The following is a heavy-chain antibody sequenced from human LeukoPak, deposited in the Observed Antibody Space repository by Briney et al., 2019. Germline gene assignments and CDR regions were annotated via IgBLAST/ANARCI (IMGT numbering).Heavy chain of an antibody. CDR1: GYTFTDYY. D-gene: IGHD5-12*01. Sequence: ASVKVSCKASGYTFTDYYIYWVRQAPGQGLEWMGWINPNSGGTNYAQKFPGRVTMIRDTSISTAYMELSRLRSDDTAVYYCARAGKSGYVLLGFDYWGQGTLVTVSS. V-gene: IGHV1-2*02. CDR3: ARAGKSGYVLLGFDY. CDR2: INPNSGGT. J-gene: IGHJ4*02.